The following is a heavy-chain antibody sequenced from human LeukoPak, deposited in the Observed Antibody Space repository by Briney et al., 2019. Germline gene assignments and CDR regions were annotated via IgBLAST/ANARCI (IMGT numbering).Heavy chain of an antibody. Sequence: SETLSLTCTVSGGSISSYYWSWIRQPAGKGLEWIGRIYTSGSTNYNPSLKSRVAMSVDTSKNQFSLKLSSVTAADTAVYYCARARKSTTVTTIDAFDIWGQGTMVTVSS. CDR3: ARARKSTTVTTIDAFDI. J-gene: IGHJ3*02. CDR1: GGSISSYY. D-gene: IGHD4-17*01. CDR2: IYTSGST. V-gene: IGHV4-4*07.